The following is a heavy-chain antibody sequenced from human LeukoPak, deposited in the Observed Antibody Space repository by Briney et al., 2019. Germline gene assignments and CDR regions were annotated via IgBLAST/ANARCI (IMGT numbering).Heavy chain of an antibody. J-gene: IGHJ4*02. CDR2: ITSNSGGT. CDR1: GYTFTDYY. D-gene: IGHD1-26*01. Sequence: ASVKVSCKASGYTFTDYYMHWVRQAPGQGLEWMGRITSNSGGTSYAQKFQGRVTMTRDTSISTAYMELSSLRSEDTAVYYCARVSSVGATGPRYYFDYWGQGTLVTVSS. CDR3: ARVSSVGATGPRYYFDY. V-gene: IGHV1-2*06.